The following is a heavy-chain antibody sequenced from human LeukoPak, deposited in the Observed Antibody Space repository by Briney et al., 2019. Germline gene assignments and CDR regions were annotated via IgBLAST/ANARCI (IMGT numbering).Heavy chain of an antibody. CDR2: IIPIFGTA. D-gene: IGHD3-22*01. CDR3: ARDPYYYDSSGYYSYFDY. J-gene: IGHJ4*02. Sequence: SVKVSCKASGGTFSSYAISWVRQAPGQGLEWMGGIIPIFGTANYAQKFQGRVTITTDESTSTAYMELSSLRSEDTAVYYCARDPYYYDSSGYYSYFDYWGQGTLVTVSS. CDR1: GGTFSSYA. V-gene: IGHV1-69*05.